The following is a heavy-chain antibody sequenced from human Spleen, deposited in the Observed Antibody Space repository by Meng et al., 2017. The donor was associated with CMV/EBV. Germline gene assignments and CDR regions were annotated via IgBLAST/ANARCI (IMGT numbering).Heavy chain of an antibody. D-gene: IGHD5-18*01. V-gene: IGHV4-34*01. J-gene: IGHJ4*02. Sequence: QVQLQRWGGGLLKPSGTLSLTCAVYGGSFSSFSWHWIRQPPGKGLEWIGEINHSGSTNYNPSLKNRVTISVDTSKNQFSLKLSSVTAADTAVYYRARSDGRIAPGHYWGQGTLVTVSS. CDR1: GGSFSSFS. CDR2: INHSGST. CDR3: ARSDGRIAPGHY.